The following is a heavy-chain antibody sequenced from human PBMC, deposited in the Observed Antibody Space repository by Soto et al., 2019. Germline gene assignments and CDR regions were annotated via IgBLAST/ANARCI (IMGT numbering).Heavy chain of an antibody. V-gene: IGHV4-34*01. CDR2: INHSGST. CDR3: ARVVSGYDYVWGSYRLYYFDY. J-gene: IGHJ4*02. CDR1: VVSFSGYY. Sequence: SETLSLTCAVYVVSFSGYYWSCIRHPPGKWLEWIGEINHSGSTNYNPSLKSRVTISVDTSKNQFSLKLSSVTAADTAVYYCARVVSGYDYVWGSYRLYYFDYWGQGTLDTVSS. D-gene: IGHD3-16*02.